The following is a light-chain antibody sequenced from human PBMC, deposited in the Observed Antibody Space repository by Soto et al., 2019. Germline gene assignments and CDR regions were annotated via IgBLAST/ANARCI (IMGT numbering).Light chain of an antibody. CDR1: SSDVGGYNY. V-gene: IGLV2-8*01. CDR2: EVN. J-gene: IGLJ1*01. Sequence: QSALTQPPSTSGSPGQSVTISCTGTSSDVGGYNYVSWYRQHPGKAAKLMIYEVNKRPSGVPDRFSGSKSGNTASLSVSGLQAEDQADYYCSSSAGSKNLVFGTGTKVTAL. CDR3: SSSAGSKNLV.